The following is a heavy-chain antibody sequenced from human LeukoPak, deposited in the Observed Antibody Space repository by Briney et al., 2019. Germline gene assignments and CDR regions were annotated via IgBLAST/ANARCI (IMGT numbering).Heavy chain of an antibody. CDR3: ARDQTPFY. CDR2: ISSSGTPK. Sequence: PGGSLRLSCAASGFTFSSYAMHWVRQAPGKGLEWISYISSSGTPKYYADSVKGRFTISRDNAKKPLFLQMNSLRDEDTAVYYCARDQTPFYWGQGSLVTVSS. CDR1: GFTFSSYA. D-gene: IGHD2-15*01. V-gene: IGHV3-48*02. J-gene: IGHJ4*02.